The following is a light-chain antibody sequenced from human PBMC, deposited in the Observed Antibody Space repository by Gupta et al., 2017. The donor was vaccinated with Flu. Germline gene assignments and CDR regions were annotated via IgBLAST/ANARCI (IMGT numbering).Light chain of an antibody. CDR3: AAWDDSLNGPGYA. CDR2: GDG. Sequence: QSVLTQPPSVSGTSGQRVIISCSGSSFNIGENPVNWYQQLPGAAPRLLIHGDGQRPSGVPDRFSGSQSGTSASLVISGLQSEDEADYYCAAWDDSLNGPGYAFGTGTKVTVV. CDR1: SFNIGENP. V-gene: IGLV1-44*01. J-gene: IGLJ1*01.